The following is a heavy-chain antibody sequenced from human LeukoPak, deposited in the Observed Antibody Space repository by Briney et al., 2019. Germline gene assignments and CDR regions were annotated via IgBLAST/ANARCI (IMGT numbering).Heavy chain of an antibody. V-gene: IGHV3-30-3*01. CDR2: ISYDGSNK. J-gene: IGHJ4*02. CDR1: GFTFSSYA. CDR3: ARGSGYSYGTLLFDY. Sequence: PGGSLRLSCAASGFTFSSYAMSWVRQAPGKGLEWVAVISYDGSNKYYADSVKGRFTISRDNSKNTLYLQTNSLRAEDTAVYYCARGSGYSYGTLLFDYWGQGTLVTVSS. D-gene: IGHD5-18*01.